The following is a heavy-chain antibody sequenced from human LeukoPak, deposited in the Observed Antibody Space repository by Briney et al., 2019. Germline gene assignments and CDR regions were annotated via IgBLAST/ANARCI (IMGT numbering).Heavy chain of an antibody. CDR3: ARPNITSYYDSRGYDAFDV. Sequence: GESLKISCKSSGYRFNAYWIAWVRQMPGKGLEWMGIIYPDDSDTRYSPSFQGQVTISADKSVRTAYLQWSSLKASDTAMYYCARPNITSYYDSRGYDAFDVWGQGTMVTASS. CDR2: IYPDDSDT. J-gene: IGHJ3*01. D-gene: IGHD3-22*01. V-gene: IGHV5-51*01. CDR1: GYRFNAYW.